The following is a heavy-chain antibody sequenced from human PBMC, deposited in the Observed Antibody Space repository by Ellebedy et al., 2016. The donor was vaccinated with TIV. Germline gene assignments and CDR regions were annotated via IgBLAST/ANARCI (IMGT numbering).Heavy chain of an antibody. J-gene: IGHJ6*02. CDR1: GGSISSYY. CDR3: ASSLTMLRGGMDV. D-gene: IGHD3-10*01. Sequence: MPSETLSLTCTVSGGSISSYYWTWIRQPPGKGLEWIGYIYYIGSANYNPSLKSRVTISVDTSKNQFSLKLSSVTAADTAVYYCASSLTMLRGGMDVWGQGTTVTVSS. V-gene: IGHV4-59*13. CDR2: IYYIGSA.